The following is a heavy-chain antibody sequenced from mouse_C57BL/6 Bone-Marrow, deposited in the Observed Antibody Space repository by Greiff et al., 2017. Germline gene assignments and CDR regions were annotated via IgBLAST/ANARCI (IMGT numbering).Heavy chain of an antibody. CDR2: IHPNSGST. D-gene: IGHD1-1*01. V-gene: IGHV1-64*01. J-gene: IGHJ3*01. Sequence: QVQLQQPGAELVKPGASVKLSCKASGYTFTSYWMQWVKQSPGQGLEWIGIIHPNSGSTNYNDKFKSKATLTVDKSSSTAYMQLSSLTSEDSAVYYCATPSDYYVAWCDYWGQGTMVTVSA. CDR1: GYTFTSYW. CDR3: ATPSDYYVAWCDY.